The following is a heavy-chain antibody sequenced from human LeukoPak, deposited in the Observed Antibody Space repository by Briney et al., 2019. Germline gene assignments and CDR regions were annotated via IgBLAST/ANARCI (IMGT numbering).Heavy chain of an antibody. CDR3: ARQSRVGGTCFDY. D-gene: IGHD1-1*01. Sequence: SETLSLTCTVSGDSVSSFFWSWIRQPPGKGLEWIGYIYDGGTTKYNPSRRSRVSISADTSKSQFSVNLRSVTAADTAVYYCARQSRVGGTCFDYWGQGALVTVSS. J-gene: IGHJ4*02. CDR1: GDSVSSFF. V-gene: IGHV4-59*02. CDR2: IYDGGTT.